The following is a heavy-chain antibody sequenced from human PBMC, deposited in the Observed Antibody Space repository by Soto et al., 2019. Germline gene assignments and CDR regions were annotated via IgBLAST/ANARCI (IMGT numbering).Heavy chain of an antibody. V-gene: IGHV4-59*08. J-gene: IGHJ4*02. CDR2: IYYSGST. Sequence: QVQLQESGPGLVKPSETLSLTCTVSGCSISSYYWSWIRQPPGKGLEWIGYIYYSGSTNYNPSLKSRDTISVDTSKNQYSLKLSSVTAADTAVYYCARLWWWFGDYWGQGTLVTVSS. D-gene: IGHD3-10*01. CDR1: GCSISSYY. CDR3: ARLWWWFGDY.